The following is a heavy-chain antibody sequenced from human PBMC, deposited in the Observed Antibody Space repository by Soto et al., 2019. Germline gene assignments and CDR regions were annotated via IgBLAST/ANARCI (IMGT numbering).Heavy chain of an antibody. CDR3: ARDPPETPSDY. V-gene: IGHV1-18*01. Sequence: QVQLVQSGADVKKPGASVRVSCKASGYTFTDYGITWVRQAPGQGLEWMVWISAKNGDTNLAQKFRGRVTLTTDTSTGTAYMDLRSLTPDDTAVYYCARDPPETPSDYWGQGTLVTVSS. CDR2: ISAKNGDT. CDR1: GYTFTDYG. J-gene: IGHJ4*02.